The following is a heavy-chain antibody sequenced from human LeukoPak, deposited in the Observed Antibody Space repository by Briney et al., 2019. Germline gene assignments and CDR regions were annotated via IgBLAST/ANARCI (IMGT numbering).Heavy chain of an antibody. D-gene: IGHD6-13*01. V-gene: IGHV3-30*03. J-gene: IGHJ5*02. CDR2: ISYDGSNK. Sequence: PGGSLRLSCAASGFTFSSYGMHWVRQAPGKGLEWVAVISYDGSNKYYADSVKGRFTISRDNSKNTLYLQMNSLRAEDTAVYYCARAKETAAAGPNNWFDPWGQGTLVTVSS. CDR3: ARAKETAAAGPNNWFDP. CDR1: GFTFSSYG.